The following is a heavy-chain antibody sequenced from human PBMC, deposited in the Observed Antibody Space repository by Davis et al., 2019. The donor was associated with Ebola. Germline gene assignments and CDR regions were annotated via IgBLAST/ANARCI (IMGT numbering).Heavy chain of an antibody. D-gene: IGHD2-15*01. Sequence: GGSLRLSCAASGFTFSGSAMHWVRQASGKGLEWVGRIRSKANSYATAYAASVKGRFTISRDDSKNTAYLQMNSLKTEDTAVYYCTRPAVDYYYGMDVWGQGTTVTVSS. V-gene: IGHV3-73*01. CDR3: TRPAVDYYYGMDV. J-gene: IGHJ6*02. CDR2: IRSKANSYAT. CDR1: GFTFSGSA.